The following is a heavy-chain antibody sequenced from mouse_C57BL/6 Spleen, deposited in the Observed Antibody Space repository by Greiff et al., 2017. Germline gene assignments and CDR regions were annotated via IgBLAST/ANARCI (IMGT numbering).Heavy chain of an antibody. J-gene: IGHJ1*03. CDR1: GYTFTDYN. V-gene: IGHV1-18*01. CDR3: ARGGYYGDWYFDD. D-gene: IGHD1-1*01. CDR2: INPNNGGT. Sequence: EVKLVESGPELVKPGASVKIPCKASGYTFTDYNMDWVKQSHGKSLEWIGDINPNNGGTIYNQKFKGKATLTVDKSSSTAYMELRSLTSEDTAVYYCARGGYYGDWYFDDWGTGTTVTVSS.